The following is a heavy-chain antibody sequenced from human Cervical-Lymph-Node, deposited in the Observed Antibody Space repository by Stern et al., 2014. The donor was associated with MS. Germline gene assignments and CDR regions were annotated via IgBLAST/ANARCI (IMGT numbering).Heavy chain of an antibody. J-gene: IGHJ4*02. V-gene: IGHV5-51*01. CDR3: ARQTTAWASDV. CDR1: GFKFSIYW. Sequence: VQLVQSGAELIRPGESLEISCKGSGFKFSIYWIAWVRQMPGKGLAWMGIIYPGDSETRSSPYFQGLCTMSADKSTSTAYLQWSSLNASDTAMYFCARQTTAWASDVWGQGTLVTVSS. D-gene: IGHD1-14*01. CDR2: IYPGDSET.